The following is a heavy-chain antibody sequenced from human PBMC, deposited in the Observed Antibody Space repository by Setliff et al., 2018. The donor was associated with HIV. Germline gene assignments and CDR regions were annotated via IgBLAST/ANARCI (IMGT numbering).Heavy chain of an antibody. D-gene: IGHD3-3*01. CDR3: ARDTYYNFWSGLEDYYYYMDV. Sequence: SVKVSCKASGYTFTSYYMHWVRQDPGQGLEWMGIINPSGGSTSYAQKFQGRVTMTRDTSTSTVYMELSSLRSEDTAVYYCARDTYYNFWSGLEDYYYYMDVWGKGTTVTVSS. V-gene: IGHV1-46*01. CDR2: INPSGGST. J-gene: IGHJ6*03. CDR1: GYTFTSYY.